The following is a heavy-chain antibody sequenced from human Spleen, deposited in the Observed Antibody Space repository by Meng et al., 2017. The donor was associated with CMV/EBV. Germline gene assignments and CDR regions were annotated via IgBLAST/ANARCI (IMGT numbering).Heavy chain of an antibody. CDR3: AKDGRYQLLYIGRGLPDY. D-gene: IGHD2-2*02. J-gene: IGHJ4*02. Sequence: ETLSLTCAASGFTFSSYAMSWVRQAPGKGLEWVSVIYSGGSSTYYADSVKGRFTISRDNSKNTLYLQMNSLRAEDTAVYYCAKDGRYQLLYIGRGLPDYWGQGTLVTVSS. CDR2: IYSGGSST. CDR1: GFTFSSYA. V-gene: IGHV3-23*03.